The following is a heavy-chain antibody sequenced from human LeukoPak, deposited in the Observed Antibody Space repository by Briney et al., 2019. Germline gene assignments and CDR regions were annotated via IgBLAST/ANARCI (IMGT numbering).Heavy chain of an antibody. D-gene: IGHD3-10*01. CDR2: IYYSGST. CDR3: ARGVAGFADYFDY. V-gene: IGHV4-59*01. Sequence: SETLSLTCTVSGGSISSYYWSWIRQPPGKGLEWIGYIYYSGSTNYNPSLKSRVTISVDTSKNQFSLKLSSVTAADTAVYYCARGVAGFADYFDYWGQGTLVTVSS. CDR1: GGSISSYY. J-gene: IGHJ4*02.